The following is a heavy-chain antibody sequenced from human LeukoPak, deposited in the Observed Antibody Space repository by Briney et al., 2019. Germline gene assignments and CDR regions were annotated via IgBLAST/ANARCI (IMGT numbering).Heavy chain of an antibody. Sequence: GASVKVSCKASGYTFTGYYMLWVRQAPGQGLEWMGWINPNSGGTNYAQKFQGRVTMTRDTSISTAYMELSRLRSDDTAVYYCARAGRSFLDVSNGMDVWGQGTTVTVSS. CDR1: GYTFTGYY. CDR2: INPNSGGT. CDR3: ARAGRSFLDVSNGMDV. D-gene: IGHD2/OR15-2a*01. V-gene: IGHV1-2*02. J-gene: IGHJ6*02.